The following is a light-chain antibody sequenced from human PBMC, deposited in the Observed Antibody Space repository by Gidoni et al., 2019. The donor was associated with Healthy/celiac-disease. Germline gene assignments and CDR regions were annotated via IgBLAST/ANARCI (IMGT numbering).Light chain of an antibody. Sequence: DSQFTQSPSSLPAAVGDRATITCRASQSSSSSLYWYQQKPGKAPKLLIYAASSLQSGVPSRVSGSGCGTDITLTISSLQPEDFAAYYCQQSYSTLMYTFGQXTKVEIK. CDR2: AAS. CDR1: QSSSSS. CDR3: QQSYSTLMYT. J-gene: IGKJ2*01. V-gene: IGKV1-39*01.